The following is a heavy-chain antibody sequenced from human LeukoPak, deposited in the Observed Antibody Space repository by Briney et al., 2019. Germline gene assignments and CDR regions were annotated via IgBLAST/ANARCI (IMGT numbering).Heavy chain of an antibody. Sequence: PSETLSLTCAVYGGSFSGYYWSWIRQPPGKGLEWIGEINHSGSTNYNPSLKRRVTMSVDTSKNQFSLRLTSVTAADTAVYYCASARRLIAVAGTRFDYWGQGILVTVSS. CDR3: ASARRLIAVAGTRFDY. V-gene: IGHV4-34*01. CDR1: GGSFSGYY. CDR2: INHSGST. D-gene: IGHD6-19*01. J-gene: IGHJ4*02.